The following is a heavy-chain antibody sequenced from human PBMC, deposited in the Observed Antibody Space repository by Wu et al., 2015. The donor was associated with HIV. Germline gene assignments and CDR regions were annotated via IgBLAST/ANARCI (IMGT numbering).Heavy chain of an antibody. J-gene: IGHJ6*02. CDR3: ARAPQDYYYYYGMDV. V-gene: IGHV1-2*02. CDR1: GYTFTGYF. CDR2: INPNSGGT. Sequence: QVQLVQSGAEVKKPGASVKVSCKASGYTFTGYFIHWVRQAPGQGLEWMGWINPNSGGTNYAQKFQGRVTMTRDTSISTAYMELSRLRSDDTAVYYCARAPQDYYYYYGMDVWGQGTTVTVSS.